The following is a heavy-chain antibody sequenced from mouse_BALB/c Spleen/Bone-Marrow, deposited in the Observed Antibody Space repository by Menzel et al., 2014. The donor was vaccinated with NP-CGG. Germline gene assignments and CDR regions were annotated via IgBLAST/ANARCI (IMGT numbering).Heavy chain of an antibody. CDR1: GFDFSGFW. CDR2: INPDSSTI. V-gene: IGHV4-1*02. D-gene: IGHD2-3*01. J-gene: IGHJ3*01. Sequence: EVKLVESGGGLVQPGGSLKLSCAASGFDFSGFWMGWVRQAPGKGLEWIGEINPDSSTINYTPSLKDRFIISRDNAKNTLYLQMSKVRSEDTALYYCTRLGYYGGFAYWGQGTLLTVSA. CDR3: TRLGYYGGFAY.